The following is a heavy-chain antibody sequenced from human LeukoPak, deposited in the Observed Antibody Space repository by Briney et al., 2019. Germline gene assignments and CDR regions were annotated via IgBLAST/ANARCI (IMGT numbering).Heavy chain of an antibody. J-gene: IGHJ6*03. CDR2: INPIFGTA. CDR3: ARDGAGRASAAYYYYMDV. Sequence: SVKVSCRASGGTFSSYAISWVRQAPGQGLEWMGGINPIFGTANYAQKFQGRVTITTDESTSTAYMELSSLRSEDTAVYYCARDGAGRASAAYYYYMDVWGKGTTVTVSS. CDR1: GGTFSSYA. D-gene: IGHD3-16*01. V-gene: IGHV1-69*05.